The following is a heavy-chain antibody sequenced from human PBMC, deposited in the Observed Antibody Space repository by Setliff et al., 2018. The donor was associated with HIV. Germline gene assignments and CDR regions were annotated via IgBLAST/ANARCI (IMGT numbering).Heavy chain of an antibody. CDR1: GGTFSSYA. Sequence: SVKVSCKASGGTFSSYAISWVRQAPGQGLEWMGGIIPIFGTANYAQKFQGRVTITADESTSTAYMELSSLRSEDTAVYYCARSPGYSSGWTPGYYYYMDVWGKGTTVTVS. V-gene: IGHV1-69*13. J-gene: IGHJ6*03. D-gene: IGHD6-19*01. CDR3: ARSPGYSSGWTPGYYYYMDV. CDR2: IIPIFGTA.